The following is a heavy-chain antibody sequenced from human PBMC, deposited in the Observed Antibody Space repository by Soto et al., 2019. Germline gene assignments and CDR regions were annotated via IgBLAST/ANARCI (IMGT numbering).Heavy chain of an antibody. D-gene: IGHD3-10*01. Sequence: GGSLRLSCAASGFTFSSYAMSWVRQAPGKGLEWVSAISGSGGSTYYADSVKGRFTISRDNSKNTLYLQMNSLRAEDTAVYYCAKDLRGGPTPGGFDYWGQGTLVTVSS. CDR2: ISGSGGST. CDR1: GFTFSSYA. V-gene: IGHV3-23*01. J-gene: IGHJ4*02. CDR3: AKDLRGGPTPGGFDY.